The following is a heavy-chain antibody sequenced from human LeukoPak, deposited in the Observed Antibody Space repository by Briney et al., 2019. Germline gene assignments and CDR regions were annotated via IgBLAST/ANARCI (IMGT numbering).Heavy chain of an antibody. CDR2: INSDGSAT. Sequence: PGGSLRLSCAASGFAFSRNWMHWVRQAPAKGLVWVSRINSDGSATHYADSVKGRFTISRDNAKNTLYLQMNSVRDEDTAVYYCATDPDSGGWSTFDYWGQGTLVTVSS. CDR1: GFAFSRNW. V-gene: IGHV3-74*01. CDR3: ATDPDSGGWSTFDY. D-gene: IGHD6-19*01. J-gene: IGHJ4*02.